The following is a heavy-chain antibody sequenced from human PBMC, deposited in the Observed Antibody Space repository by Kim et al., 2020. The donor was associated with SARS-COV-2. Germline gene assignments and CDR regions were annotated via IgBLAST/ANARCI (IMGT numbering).Heavy chain of an antibody. CDR2: ISSSSSYI. V-gene: IGHV3-21*01. CDR3: ARARRVLLWFGELSPEYYYYGMDV. CDR1: GFTFSSYS. Sequence: GGSLRLSCAASGFTFSSYSMNWVRQAPGKGLEWVSSISSSSSYIYYADSVKGRFTISRDNAKNSLYLQMNSLRAEDTAVYYCARARRVLLWFGELSPEYYYYGMDVWGQGTTVTVSS. D-gene: IGHD3-10*01. J-gene: IGHJ6*02.